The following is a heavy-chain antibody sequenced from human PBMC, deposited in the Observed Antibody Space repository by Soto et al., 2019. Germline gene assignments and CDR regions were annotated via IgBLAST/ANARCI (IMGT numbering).Heavy chain of an antibody. V-gene: IGHV3-66*01. Sequence: HPGGSLRLSCAASGLTVSSNYMSWVRQAPGKGLEWVSVIYSGGTTYYADSVEGRFTISRDNSKNTIYLQMYSLRAEDTAVYFCAREQPPALYFGMDVWGQGTTVTVSS. CDR3: AREQPPALYFGMDV. CDR2: IYSGGTT. J-gene: IGHJ6*02. CDR1: GLTVSSNY. D-gene: IGHD2-15*01.